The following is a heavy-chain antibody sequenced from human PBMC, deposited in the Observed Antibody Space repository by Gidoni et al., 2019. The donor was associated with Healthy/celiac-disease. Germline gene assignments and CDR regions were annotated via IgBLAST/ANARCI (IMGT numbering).Heavy chain of an antibody. CDR1: GFTFSSYW. V-gene: IGHV3-7*04. Sequence: EVQLVESGGGLVQPGGSLRLSCAASGFTFSSYWMSWVRQAPGKGMEWVANIKQDGSEKYYVDSVKGRFTISRDNAKNSLYLKMNSLRAEDTAVYYCARERYSSSWPFDYWGQGTLVTVSS. CDR2: IKQDGSEK. J-gene: IGHJ4*02. CDR3: ARERYSSSWPFDY. D-gene: IGHD6-13*01.